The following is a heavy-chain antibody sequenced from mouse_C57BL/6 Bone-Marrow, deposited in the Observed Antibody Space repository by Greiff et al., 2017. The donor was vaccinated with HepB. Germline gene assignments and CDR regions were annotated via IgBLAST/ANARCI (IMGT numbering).Heavy chain of an antibody. V-gene: IGHV10-1*01. CDR2: IRSKSNNYAT. D-gene: IGHD3-2*02. J-gene: IGHJ4*01. CDR1: GFSFNTYA. CDR3: VRTAQAKAMDY. Sequence: EVQLVESGGGLVQPKGSLKLSCAASGFSFNTYAMNWVRQAPGKGLEWVARIRSKSNNYATYYADSVKDRFTISRDDSESMLYLQMNNLKTEDTAMYYCVRTAQAKAMDYWGQGTSVTVSS.